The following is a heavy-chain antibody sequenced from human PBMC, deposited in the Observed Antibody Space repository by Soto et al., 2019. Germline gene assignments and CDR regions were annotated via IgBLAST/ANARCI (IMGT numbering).Heavy chain of an antibody. CDR2: IDPRDSYT. D-gene: IGHD1-7*01. Sequence: GESLKISCEASGYSFTTYWISWVRQMPGKGLEWMGAIDPRDSYTKYSPSFQGHVTISVDKSISTAYLQWNSLKASDTAIYYCAREKSDLELFNWLDPWSQGTLVTVSS. J-gene: IGHJ5*02. V-gene: IGHV5-10-1*01. CDR1: GYSFTTYW. CDR3: AREKSDLELFNWLDP.